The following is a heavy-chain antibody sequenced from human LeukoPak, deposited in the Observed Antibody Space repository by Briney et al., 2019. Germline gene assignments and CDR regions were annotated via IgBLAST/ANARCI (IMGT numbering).Heavy chain of an antibody. CDR2: IRSKAYGWTT. CDR3: SRVRNPYGDKESRYYYYMDA. D-gene: IGHD4-23*01. J-gene: IGHJ6*03. V-gene: IGHV3-49*03. Sequence: GGSLRLSCAASGFTFDNYGVNWIRQAPGKGLEWVSFIRSKAYGWTTEYAASVKGRFTISRDDSKNIAYLQMDSLKTEDTAVYYCSRVRNPYGDKESRYYYYMDAWGKGTTLTVSS. CDR1: GFTFDNYG.